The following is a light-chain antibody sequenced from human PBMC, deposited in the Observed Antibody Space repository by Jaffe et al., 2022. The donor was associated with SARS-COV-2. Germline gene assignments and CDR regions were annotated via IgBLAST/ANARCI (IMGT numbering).Light chain of an antibody. CDR1: QSISYW. J-gene: IGKJ1*01. CDR3: QQYFAYPVT. CDR2: EAS. V-gene: IGKV1-5*03. Sequence: DIQMTQSPSTLSASVGDRVIITCRASQSISYWLAWYQQKPGKAPKLLIYEASNLESGVLSRFSGGGSGTEFTLTISSLQPDDFGTYYCQQYFAYPVTFGQGTKVEIK.